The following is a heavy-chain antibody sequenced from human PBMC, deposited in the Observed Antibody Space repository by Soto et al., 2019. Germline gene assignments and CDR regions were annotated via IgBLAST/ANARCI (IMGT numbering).Heavy chain of an antibody. CDR3: ARPGPYDAFDI. V-gene: IGHV3-48*02. CDR2: ISSSSSTI. Sequence: EVQLVESGGGLVQPGGSLRLSCAASGFTFSSYSMNWVRQAPGKGLEWVSYISSSSSTIYYADSVKGRFTISRDNAKNSLYLQINSLRDEDTAVYYCARPGPYDAFDIWGQGTMVTVSS. J-gene: IGHJ3*02. CDR1: GFTFSSYS.